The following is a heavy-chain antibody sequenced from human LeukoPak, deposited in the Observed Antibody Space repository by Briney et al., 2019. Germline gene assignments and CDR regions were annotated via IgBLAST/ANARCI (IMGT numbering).Heavy chain of an antibody. V-gene: IGHV3-23*01. J-gene: IGHJ4*02. CDR2: ISGNGRTT. Sequence: GGSLRLSCTASGFTVSTYAMTWVRQAPGKGPEWASSISGNGRTTYYSDSVRGRFTISRDNSRNTLYLQMNSLRADDTAVYYCVARGGASVFYYFDFWGQGTLVTVSS. CDR3: VARGGASVFYYFDF. CDR1: GFTVSTYA. D-gene: IGHD3-10*01.